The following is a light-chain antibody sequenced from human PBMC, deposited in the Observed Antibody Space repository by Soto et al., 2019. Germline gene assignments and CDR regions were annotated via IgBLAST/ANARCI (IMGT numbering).Light chain of an antibody. CDR1: SSDVGSYNL. Sequence: QSALTQPASVSGSPGQSITISCTGTSSDVGSYNLVSWYQQHPGKAPKLMIYEGSKRPSGVSNRFSGSKSGNTASLTIFGLQAEDEADYYCCSYAGSSTFVFGGGTKLTFL. CDR3: CSYAGSSTFV. CDR2: EGS. V-gene: IGLV2-23*03. J-gene: IGLJ2*01.